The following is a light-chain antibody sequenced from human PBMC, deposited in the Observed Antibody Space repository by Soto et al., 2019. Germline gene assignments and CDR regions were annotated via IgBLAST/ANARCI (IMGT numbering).Light chain of an antibody. CDR1: QSVSSNY. Sequence: EIVLTQSPGTLSLSPGDRATLSCRASQSVSSNYLAWYQQKPDQAPRLLIYGASSRATGIPDRFSGSGSGTDFTLTISRLEPEDFAVYYCQRYGTSLPLTFGGGTKVDIK. CDR2: GAS. V-gene: IGKV3-20*01. J-gene: IGKJ4*01. CDR3: QRYGTSLPLT.